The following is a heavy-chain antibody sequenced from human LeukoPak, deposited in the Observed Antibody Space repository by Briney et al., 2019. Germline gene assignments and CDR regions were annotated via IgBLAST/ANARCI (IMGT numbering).Heavy chain of an antibody. V-gene: IGHV3-23*01. CDR1: GFTFSSYA. D-gene: IGHD5-18*01. CDR2: ISGSGGGT. CDR3: AKGPLYSYGYSCY. J-gene: IGHJ4*02. Sequence: GGTLRLSCAASGFTFSSYAMSWVRQAPGKGLEWVSAISGSGGGTYYADSMKGRFTISRDNSKNTLYRQMNSLRAENTAVYYGAKGPLYSYGYSCYWGQGTLVTVSS.